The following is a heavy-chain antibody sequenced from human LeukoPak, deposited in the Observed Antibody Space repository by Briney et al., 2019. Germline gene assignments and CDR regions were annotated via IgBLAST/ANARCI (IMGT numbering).Heavy chain of an antibody. CDR3: ARSGVEAFDI. D-gene: IGHD3-10*01. J-gene: IGHJ3*02. CDR1: GFTFSSYA. Sequence: GGSLRLSCAASGFTFSSYAMSWVRQAPGKGVEWGSAIRGSGGSTYYADSVKGRFTISRDNSKNTLYLQMNSLRAEDTAVYYCARSGVEAFDIWGQGTMVTVSS. CDR2: IRGSGGST. V-gene: IGHV3-23*01.